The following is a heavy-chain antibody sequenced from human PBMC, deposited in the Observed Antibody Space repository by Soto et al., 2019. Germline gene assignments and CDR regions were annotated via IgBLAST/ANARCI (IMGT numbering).Heavy chain of an antibody. CDR3: ARDSYSSSWGYGMDV. J-gene: IGHJ6*02. CDR1: GGSISSGGYY. Sequence: QVQLQESGPGLVKPSQTLSLTCTVSGGSISSGGYYWSWIRQHPGKGLEWVGYIHYSGSTYHNPSIKCRVTISVDTSKKQFSLKLSSVNAADTAVYYGARDSYSSSWGYGMDVWGQGTTVNVSS. D-gene: IGHD6-13*01. V-gene: IGHV4-31*03. CDR2: IHYSGST.